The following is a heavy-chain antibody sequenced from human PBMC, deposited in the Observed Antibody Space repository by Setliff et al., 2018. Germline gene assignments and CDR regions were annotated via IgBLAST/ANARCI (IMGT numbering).Heavy chain of an antibody. CDR1: GGTFSSYG. D-gene: IGHD3-3*01. V-gene: IGHV1-46*01. CDR3: ARSSAPSVVLAADFDF. Sequence: ASVKVSCKASGGTFSSYGISWVRQAPGQGLEWMGIINPSGGLTKYAQKFQDRVTVTMDTSTSTVYMELRSLRSDDTAVYYCARSSAPSVVLAADFDFWGQGTPVTVSS. CDR2: INPSGGLT. J-gene: IGHJ4*02.